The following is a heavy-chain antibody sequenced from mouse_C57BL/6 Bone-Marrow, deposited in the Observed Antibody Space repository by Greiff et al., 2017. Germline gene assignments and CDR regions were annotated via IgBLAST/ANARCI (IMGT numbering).Heavy chain of an antibody. D-gene: IGHD1-1*01. CDR1: GFTFSDYY. J-gene: IGHJ1*03. CDR3: ARPRIYYYGSSYDWYFDV. CDR2: INYDGSST. V-gene: IGHV5-16*01. Sequence: EVKLVESEGGLVQPGSSMKLSCTASGFTFSDYYMAWVRQVPEKGLEWVANINYDGSSTYYLDSLKSRFIISRDNAKNILYLQMSSLKSEDTATYYCARPRIYYYGSSYDWYFDVWGTGTTVTVSS.